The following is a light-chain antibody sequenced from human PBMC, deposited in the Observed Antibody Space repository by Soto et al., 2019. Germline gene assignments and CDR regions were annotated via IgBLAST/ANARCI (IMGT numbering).Light chain of an antibody. CDR2: DVT. V-gene: IGLV2-14*03. CDR1: SSDVGGYNY. J-gene: IGLJ2*01. CDR3: NSYTSIHTLV. Sequence: QSALTQPASVSGSPGQSITISCTGTSSDVGGYNYVSWYQHHPGKAPRLMIFDVTHRPSGVSNRFSGSKSGNTASLTISGLQAEDEAYYYCNSYTSIHTLVFGGGTKLTVL.